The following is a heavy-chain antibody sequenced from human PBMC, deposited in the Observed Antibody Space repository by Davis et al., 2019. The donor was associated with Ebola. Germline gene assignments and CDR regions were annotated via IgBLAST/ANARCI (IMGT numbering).Heavy chain of an antibody. CDR3: ATHIWNYYDSSGYYYFDY. J-gene: IGHJ4*02. V-gene: IGHV1-69*13. CDR2: IIPIFGTA. CDR1: GGTFSSYA. Sequence: SVKVSCKASGGTFSSYAISWVRQAPGQGLEWMGGIIPIFGTANYAQKFQGRVTITADESTSTAYMELSSLRSEDTAVYYCATHIWNYYDSSGYYYFDYWGQGTLVTVSS. D-gene: IGHD3-22*01.